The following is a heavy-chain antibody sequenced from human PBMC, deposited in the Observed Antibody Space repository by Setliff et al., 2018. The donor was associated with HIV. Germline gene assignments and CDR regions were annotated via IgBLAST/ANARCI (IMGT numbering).Heavy chain of an antibody. Sequence: SETLSLTCAVYGGSFSGYYWSWIRQPPGKGLEWIGEINHDRTTNYNPSLKSRVIISVDTSKNQFSLTLNSVTAADTAVYYCARGSRQLTIFGVVFKTNYYFMDVWGKGTAVTVS. CDR3: ARGSRQLTIFGVVFKTNYYFMDV. V-gene: IGHV4-34*01. CDR1: GGSFSGYY. J-gene: IGHJ6*03. CDR2: INHDRTT. D-gene: IGHD3-3*01.